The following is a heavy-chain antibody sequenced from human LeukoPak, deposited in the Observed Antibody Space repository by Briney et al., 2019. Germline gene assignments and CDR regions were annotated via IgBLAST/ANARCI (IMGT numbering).Heavy chain of an antibody. CDR1: GGSISSYY. CDR2: IYTSGST. Sequence: SETLSLTCTVSGGSISSYYWSWIRQPAGKGLEWIGRIYTSGSTNYNPSPKSRVTMSVDTSKNQFSLKLSSVTAADTAVYYCARAHEYYDFWSGYSYYFDYWGQGTLVTVSS. V-gene: IGHV4-4*07. CDR3: ARAHEYYDFWSGYSYYFDY. J-gene: IGHJ4*02. D-gene: IGHD3-3*01.